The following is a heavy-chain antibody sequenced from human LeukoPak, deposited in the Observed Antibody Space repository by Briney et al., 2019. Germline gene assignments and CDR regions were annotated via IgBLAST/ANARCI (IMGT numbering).Heavy chain of an antibody. V-gene: IGHV4-4*07. Sequence: SETLSLTCTVSGGSTSSYYWSWIRQPAGKGLEWIGHIYTSGSTNYNPSLKSRVTMSVDTSKNQFSLKLSSVTAADTAVYYCARVTKEGYDSSGYYHNWFDPWGQGTLVTVSS. CDR3: ARVTKEGYDSSGYYHNWFDP. J-gene: IGHJ5*02. CDR1: GGSTSSYY. CDR2: IYTSGST. D-gene: IGHD3-22*01.